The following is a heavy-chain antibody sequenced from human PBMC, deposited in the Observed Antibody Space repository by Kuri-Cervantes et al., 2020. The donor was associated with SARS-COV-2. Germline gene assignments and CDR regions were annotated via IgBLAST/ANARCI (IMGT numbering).Heavy chain of an antibody. J-gene: IGHJ4*02. D-gene: IGHD6-19*01. V-gene: IGHV4-39*07. CDR2: IYYSGST. Sequence: SETLSLTCTVSGGSISSSSYYWGWIRQPPGKGLEWIGSIYYSGSTYYNPSLQSRVTISVDTSKNQFSLKLSSVTAADTAVYYCARDIAVASGYYFDYWGQGTLVTVSS. CDR3: ARDIAVASGYYFDY. CDR1: GGSISSSSYY.